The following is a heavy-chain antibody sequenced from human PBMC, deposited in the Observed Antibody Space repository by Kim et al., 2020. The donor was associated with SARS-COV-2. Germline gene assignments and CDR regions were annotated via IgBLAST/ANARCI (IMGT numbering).Heavy chain of an antibody. D-gene: IGHD3-10*01. CDR3: TRVPMVRGVIPFDY. J-gene: IGHJ4*02. Sequence: GGSLRLSCTASGFTFGDYAMSWFRQAPGKGLEWVGFIRSKAYGGTTEYAASVKGRFTISRDDSKSIAYLQMNSLKTEDTAVYYCTRVPMVRGVIPFDYWGQGTLVTVSS. V-gene: IGHV3-49*03. CDR2: IRSKAYGGTT. CDR1: GFTFGDYA.